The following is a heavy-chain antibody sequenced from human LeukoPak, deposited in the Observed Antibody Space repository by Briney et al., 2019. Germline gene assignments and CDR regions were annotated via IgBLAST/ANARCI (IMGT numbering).Heavy chain of an antibody. CDR3: ARGPGEGGSSGYYYGKPEDPAEYHFDY. J-gene: IGHJ4*02. CDR1: GYTFTGYY. CDR2: INPNSGGT. Sequence: GASVKVSCKASGYTFTGYYMHWVRQAPGQGLEWMGWINPNSGGTNYAQKFQGRVTMTRDMSTSTVYMELSSLRSEDTAVYYCARGPGEGGSSGYYYGKPEDPAEYHFDYWGQGTLVTVSS. D-gene: IGHD3-22*01. V-gene: IGHV1-2*02.